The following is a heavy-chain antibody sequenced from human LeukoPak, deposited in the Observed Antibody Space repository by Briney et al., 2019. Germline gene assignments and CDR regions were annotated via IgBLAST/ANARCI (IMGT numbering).Heavy chain of an antibody. Sequence: SETLSLPCNGSGSSIISGYYWASIRQAPGKGLEWIGSIYHSGYTHYNPSLKGRVTISVDTSKNDLSLKLSSVAAADTAIYYCARDLNPTHYFDYWGQGTLVTVS. CDR2: IYHSGYT. CDR1: GSSIISGYY. V-gene: IGHV4-38-2*02. CDR3: ARDLNPTHYFDY. J-gene: IGHJ4*02.